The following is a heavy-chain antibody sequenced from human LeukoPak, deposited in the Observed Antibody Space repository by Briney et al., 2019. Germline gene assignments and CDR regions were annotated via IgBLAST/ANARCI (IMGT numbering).Heavy chain of an antibody. V-gene: IGHV4-61*08. Sequence: PSETLSLTCTVSGGSISSGDYYWSRIRQPPGKGLEWIGYIYYSGSTNYNPSLKSRVTISVDTSKNQFSLKLSSVTAADTAVYYCARDPSSTGPFDYWGQGTLVTVSS. CDR2: IYYSGST. CDR3: ARDPSSTGPFDY. J-gene: IGHJ4*02. CDR1: GGSISSGDYY. D-gene: IGHD1-14*01.